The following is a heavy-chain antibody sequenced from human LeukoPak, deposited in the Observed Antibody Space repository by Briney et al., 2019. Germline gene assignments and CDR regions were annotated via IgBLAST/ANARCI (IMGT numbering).Heavy chain of an antibody. Sequence: ASVKVSCKASGYTFTSYGISWVRQAPGQGLEWMGWISAYNGNTNYAQKLQGRVTMTTDTSTSTAYMELRSLRSDDTAVYYCARTTVTTFRFYYYYYMDVWGKGTTVTVSS. D-gene: IGHD4-17*01. CDR2: ISAYNGNT. CDR1: GYTFTSYG. CDR3: ARTTVTTFRFYYYYYMDV. J-gene: IGHJ6*03. V-gene: IGHV1-18*01.